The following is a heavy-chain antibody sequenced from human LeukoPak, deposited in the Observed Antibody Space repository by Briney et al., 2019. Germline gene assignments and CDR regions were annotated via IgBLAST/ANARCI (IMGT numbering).Heavy chain of an antibody. D-gene: IGHD6-19*01. CDR3: ARQLEGSGLLGNAFDI. V-gene: IGHV5-51*01. Sequence: PGESLKISCWGSGYSFTSYWIGWVRQMPGKGLEWMGIIYPGDSDTRYSPSFQGQVTISADKSISTAYLQWSSLKASDTAMYYCARQLEGSGLLGNAFDIWGLGTMVTVSS. J-gene: IGHJ3*02. CDR1: GYSFTSYW. CDR2: IYPGDSDT.